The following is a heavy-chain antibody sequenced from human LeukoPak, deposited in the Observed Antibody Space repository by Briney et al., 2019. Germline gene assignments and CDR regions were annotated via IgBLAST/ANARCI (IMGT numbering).Heavy chain of an antibody. D-gene: IGHD1-26*01. CDR2: INKDGGEK. J-gene: IGHJ4*02. V-gene: IGHV3-7*03. CDR3: VKDSPPRYSGSPPAY. Sequence: GGSLRLSCAASGFTFSSFWMSWVRQAPGKGLEWVANINKDGGEKYYVDSVKGRFTISRDNAKNSLYLQMNSLRADDTAVYYCVKDSPPRYSGSPPAYWGQGTLVTVSS. CDR1: GFTFSSFW.